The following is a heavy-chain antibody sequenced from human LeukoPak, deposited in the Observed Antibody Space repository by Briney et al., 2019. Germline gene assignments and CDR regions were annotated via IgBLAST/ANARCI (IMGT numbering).Heavy chain of an antibody. CDR3: ARGNYDYVWGSYRYTPFPFDY. V-gene: IGHV4-34*01. J-gene: IGHJ4*02. D-gene: IGHD3-16*02. Sequence: SETLSLTCAVYGGSFSGYYWSWIRQPPGKGLEWIGEINHSGSTNYNPSLRSRVTISVDTSKNQFSLKLSSVTPADTAVYYCARGNYDYVWGSYRYTPFPFDYWGQGTLVTVSS. CDR1: GGSFSGYY. CDR2: INHSGST.